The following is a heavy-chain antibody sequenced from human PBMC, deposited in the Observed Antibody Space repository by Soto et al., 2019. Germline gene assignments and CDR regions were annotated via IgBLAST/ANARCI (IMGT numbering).Heavy chain of an antibody. V-gene: IGHV3-7*01. CDR3: ARIAASGRGWDV. J-gene: IGHJ6*02. D-gene: IGHD6-13*01. Sequence: EAQLVESGGGLVQPGGSLRLSCVDSGFTFSSYWMSRVRQAPVKGLEWVGNIKQDGSEENYVDSVKGRFTISRDNAKNSMYLQMNSLRVEDTAVYYCARIAASGRGWDVWGQGTTVVVSS. CDR2: IKQDGSEE. CDR1: GFTFSSYW.